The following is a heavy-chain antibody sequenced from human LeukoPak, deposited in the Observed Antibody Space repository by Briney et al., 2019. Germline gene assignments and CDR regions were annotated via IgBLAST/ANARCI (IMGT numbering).Heavy chain of an antibody. CDR3: ALEGRDYYSSGSYYPTDY. CDR2: IIPIFGTA. V-gene: IGHV1-69*06. J-gene: IGHJ4*02. D-gene: IGHD3-10*01. CDR1: GGTFSSYA. Sequence: ASVKVSCKASGGTFSSYAISWVRQAPGQGLEWMGGIIPIFGTANYAQKFQGRVTITADKSTNTAYMELSSLRSEDTAVYYCALEGRDYYSSGSYYPTDYWGQGTLVTVSS.